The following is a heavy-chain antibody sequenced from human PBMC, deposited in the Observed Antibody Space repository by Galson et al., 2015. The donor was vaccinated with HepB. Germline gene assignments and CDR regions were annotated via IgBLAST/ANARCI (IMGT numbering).Heavy chain of an antibody. CDR3: AREAAFYDYAFDI. D-gene: IGHD2/OR15-2a*01. J-gene: IGHJ3*02. CDR2: ISVDNGNT. V-gene: IGHV1-18*04. Sequence: SCKASGYTVTHYGLTWVPQAPGQGLAWMGWISVDNGNTIYAQKFQDRVTMTTDSSTTTAFMELRSLRFDDTAMYYCAREAAFYDYAFDIWGQGTMVTVSS. CDR1: GYTVTHYG.